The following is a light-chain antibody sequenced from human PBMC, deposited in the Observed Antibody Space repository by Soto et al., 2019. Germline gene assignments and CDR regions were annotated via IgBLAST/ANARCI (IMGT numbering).Light chain of an antibody. CDR3: SSYTSSSTLVV. Sequence: QSALTQPASVSGSPGQSITISYTGTSSDVGGYNYVSWYQQHPGKAPKLMIYDVSNRPSGVSNRFSGSKSGNTASLTISGLQAEDEADYYCSSYTSSSTLVVFGTGTKVTVL. CDR2: DVS. CDR1: SSDVGGYNY. V-gene: IGLV2-14*01. J-gene: IGLJ1*01.